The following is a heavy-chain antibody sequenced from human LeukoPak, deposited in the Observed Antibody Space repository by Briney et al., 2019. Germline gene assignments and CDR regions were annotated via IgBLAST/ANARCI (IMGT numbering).Heavy chain of an antibody. CDR2: IYTSGST. J-gene: IGHJ4*02. CDR1: GGSISSGSYY. D-gene: IGHD2-2*01. V-gene: IGHV4-61*02. Sequence: PSQTLSLTCTVSGGSISSGSYYWSWIRQPAGKGLEWIGRIYTSGSTNYNPSLKSRVTMSVDTSKNQFSLKLSSVTAADTAAYYCARDGGIRYCSSTSCSHFDYWGQGTLVTVSS. CDR3: ARDGGIRYCSSTSCSHFDY.